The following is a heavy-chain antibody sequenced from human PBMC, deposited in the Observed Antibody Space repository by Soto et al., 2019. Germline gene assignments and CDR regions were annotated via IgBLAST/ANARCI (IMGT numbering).Heavy chain of an antibody. Sequence: QVQLQQWGAGLLKPSETLSLTCAVYGGSFSGYYWSWIRQPPGKGLEWIGEINHSGSTNYNPSLKSRVTISVDASKNQFSLKLSSVTAADTAVYYCARAGLERLDYWGQGTLVTVSS. J-gene: IGHJ4*02. CDR1: GGSFSGYY. V-gene: IGHV4-34*01. D-gene: IGHD1-1*01. CDR3: ARAGLERLDY. CDR2: INHSGST.